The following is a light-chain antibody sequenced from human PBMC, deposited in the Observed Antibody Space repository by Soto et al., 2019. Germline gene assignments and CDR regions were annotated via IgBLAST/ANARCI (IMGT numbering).Light chain of an antibody. V-gene: IGKV3-20*01. Sequence: EIVLTQAPGTLSLSPGERATLSCRASQSVSSSYLGWYQQRPGQAPRLLIYGASSRATGIPDRFRGSGSGTDFTLTISSLEPEDFAVYYCQQYGSSPSTFGQGTKVEVK. CDR1: QSVSSSY. CDR3: QQYGSSPST. CDR2: GAS. J-gene: IGKJ1*01.